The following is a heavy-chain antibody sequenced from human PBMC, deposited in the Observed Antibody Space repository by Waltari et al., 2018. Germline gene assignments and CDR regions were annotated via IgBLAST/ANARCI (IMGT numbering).Heavy chain of an antibody. Sequence: QVQLQESGPGLVKPSQTLSLTCTVSGGSISSGSYYWSWIRQPAGKGLEWIGRIYTSGTTNSNPSLKSRVTISVDTSKNQFSLQLSSVTAADTAVYYCARDEVANWSYFDYWGQGTLVTVSS. D-gene: IGHD7-27*01. CDR3: ARDEVANWSYFDY. CDR2: IYTSGTT. V-gene: IGHV4-61*02. J-gene: IGHJ4*02. CDR1: GGSISSGSYY.